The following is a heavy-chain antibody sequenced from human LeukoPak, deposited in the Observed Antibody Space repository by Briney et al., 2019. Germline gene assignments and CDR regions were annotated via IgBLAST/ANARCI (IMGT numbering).Heavy chain of an antibody. CDR1: GYTFTSYG. CDR2: ISAYNGNT. V-gene: IGHV1-18*01. CDR3: ARSGAYGYYYYYYYMDV. J-gene: IGHJ6*03. D-gene: IGHD5-12*01. Sequence: ASVKVSCKASGYTFTSYGISWVRQAPGQGLEWMGWISAYNGNTNYAQKVQGRVTMTTDTSTSTAYMEVKSLRSDDTAVYYCARSGAYGYYYYYYYMDVWGKGTTVTVSS.